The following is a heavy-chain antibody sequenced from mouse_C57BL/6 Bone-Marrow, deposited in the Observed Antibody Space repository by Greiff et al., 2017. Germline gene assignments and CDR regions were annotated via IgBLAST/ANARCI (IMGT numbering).Heavy chain of an antibody. D-gene: IGHD2-1*01. CDR1: GFSLTSYG. V-gene: IGHV2-5*01. J-gene: IGHJ4*01. CDR3: ANIYYGNYGNAMDY. Sequence: VKLMESGPGLVQPSQSLSITCTVSGFSLTSYGVHWVRQSPGKGLEWLGVIWRGGSTDYNAAFMSRLSITKDNSKSQVFFKMNSLQADDTAIYYCANIYYGNYGNAMDYWGQGTSVTVSS. CDR2: IWRGGST.